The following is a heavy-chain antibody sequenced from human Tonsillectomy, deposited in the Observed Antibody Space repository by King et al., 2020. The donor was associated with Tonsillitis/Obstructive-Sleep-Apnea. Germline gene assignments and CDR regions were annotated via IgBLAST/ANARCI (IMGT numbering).Heavy chain of an antibody. CDR1: GGSFSGYY. CDR3: ARSGYVILGAFDI. J-gene: IGHJ3*02. Sequence: VQLQQWGAGLLKPSETLSLTCAVYGGSFSGYYWSWIRQPPGKGLEWIGEINHSGSTNYNPSLKSRVTISVDTSKNQFSLKLSSVTAADTAVYYCARSGYVILGAFDIWGQGTMVTVSS. CDR2: INHSGST. D-gene: IGHD3-9*01. V-gene: IGHV4-34*01.